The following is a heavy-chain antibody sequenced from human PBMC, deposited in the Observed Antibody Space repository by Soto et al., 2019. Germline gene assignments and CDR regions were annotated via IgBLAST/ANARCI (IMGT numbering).Heavy chain of an antibody. V-gene: IGHV3-33*01. CDR2: IWYDGSNK. CDR3: ARDDHAVAGTWSDY. Sequence: QVQLVESGGGVVQPGRSLRLSCAASGFTFSSYGMHWVRQAPGKGLEWVAVIWYDGSNKYYADSVKGRFTISRDNSKNTLYLQMNSLRAEDTAVYYCARDDHAVAGTWSDYWGQGTLVTVSS. D-gene: IGHD6-19*01. J-gene: IGHJ4*02. CDR1: GFTFSSYG.